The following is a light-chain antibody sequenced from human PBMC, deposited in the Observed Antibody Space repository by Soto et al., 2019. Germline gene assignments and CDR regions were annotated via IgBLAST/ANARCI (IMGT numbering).Light chain of an antibody. CDR2: ADT. CDR3: QVWDSSSDHWV. Sequence: SYELTQPPSVSVAPGQTARITCGGNNIRTKSVHWYQQKPGQAPVLVIYADTDRPSGIPERFSGSNSGNTATLTISRLEAGDEADYYCQVWDSSSDHWVFGGGTKLTVL. V-gene: IGLV3-21*02. J-gene: IGLJ3*02. CDR1: NIRTKS.